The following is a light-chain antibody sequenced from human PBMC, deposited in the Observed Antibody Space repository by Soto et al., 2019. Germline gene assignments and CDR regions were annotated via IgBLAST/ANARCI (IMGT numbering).Light chain of an antibody. V-gene: IGKV3-20*01. J-gene: IGKJ2*01. Sequence: EIVLTQSPGTLSLSPGERATLSCRASQSVSSSYLAWYQQKPGQAPRLLISGASIRATGIPDRFSGSGSGTDFTLTISRLEPEDFAVYSCQQYCSSPYTFGQGTKLEIK. CDR2: GAS. CDR3: QQYCSSPYT. CDR1: QSVSSSY.